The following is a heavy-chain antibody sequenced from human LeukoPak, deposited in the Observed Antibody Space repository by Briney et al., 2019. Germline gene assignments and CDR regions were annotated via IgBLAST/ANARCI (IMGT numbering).Heavy chain of an antibody. CDR2: ISATGGST. CDR3: AKSLGYSYGDFDI. V-gene: IGHV3-23*01. J-gene: IGHJ3*02. CDR1: GFTFSNYA. Sequence: GGSLRLPCAASGFTFSNYAMNWFRQAPGKGLEWVSTISATGGSTYYADSVKGRFTISRDNSKNTLYLQMNSLRAEDTAVYYCAKSLGYSYGDFDIWGQGTMVTVSS. D-gene: IGHD5-18*01.